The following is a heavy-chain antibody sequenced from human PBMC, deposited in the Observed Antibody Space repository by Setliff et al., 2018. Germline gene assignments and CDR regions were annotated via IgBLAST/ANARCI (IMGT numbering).Heavy chain of an antibody. CDR2: INHRGST. CDR3: ARGPDLTAVGNEYFYGLDV. Sequence: PSETLSLTCVVYGDSFSDYYWSWIRQPPGKGLEWIEEINHRGSTNYSPSLRSRVTMSVDTSKKQLSLKLSTVTAAGTAVYFCARGPDLTAVGNEYFYGLDVWGRGATVTVSS. CDR1: GDSFSDYY. D-gene: IGHD6-19*01. V-gene: IGHV4-34*01. J-gene: IGHJ6*02.